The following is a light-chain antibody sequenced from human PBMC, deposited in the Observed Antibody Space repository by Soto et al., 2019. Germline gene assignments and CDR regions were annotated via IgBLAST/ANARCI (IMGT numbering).Light chain of an antibody. CDR1: QTVGSSF. J-gene: IGKJ1*01. Sequence: EIVLTQSPGTLSLSPGERATLSCRASQTVGSSFLAWFQHKPGQAPRLLIYGASTRATGIPDRFSGSGSGTDFTLTISRLEPEDFAVYYCHQYDTIVQTFGQGTKVDIK. CDR3: HQYDTIVQT. CDR2: GAS. V-gene: IGKV3-20*01.